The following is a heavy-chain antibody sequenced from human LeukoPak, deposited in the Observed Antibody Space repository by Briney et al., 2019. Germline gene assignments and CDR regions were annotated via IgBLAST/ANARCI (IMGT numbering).Heavy chain of an antibody. D-gene: IGHD2-2*02. CDR2: INPNSGGT. Sequence: ASVKVSCKASGYTFTGYYMHWVRQAPGQGLEWMGWINPNSGGTNYAQKFQGRVTMTEDTSTDTAYMELSSLRSEDTAVYYCARDLAFCSSASCYTGWYYFDFWGQGTLVTVSS. V-gene: IGHV1-2*02. CDR3: ARDLAFCSSASCYTGWYYFDF. J-gene: IGHJ4*02. CDR1: GYTFTGYY.